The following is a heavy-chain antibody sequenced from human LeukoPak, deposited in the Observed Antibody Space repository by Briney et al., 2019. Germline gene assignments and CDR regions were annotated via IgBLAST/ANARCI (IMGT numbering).Heavy chain of an antibody. Sequence: ASVKVSCKASGGTFSSYAISWVRQAPGQGLEWMGGIIPIFGTANYAQKFQGRVTITADESTSTAYMELSGLRSEDTAVYYCARDNQLLGKAFDIWGQGTMVTVSS. CDR3: ARDNQLLGKAFDI. CDR1: GGTFSSYA. V-gene: IGHV1-69*13. CDR2: IIPIFGTA. J-gene: IGHJ3*02. D-gene: IGHD2-2*01.